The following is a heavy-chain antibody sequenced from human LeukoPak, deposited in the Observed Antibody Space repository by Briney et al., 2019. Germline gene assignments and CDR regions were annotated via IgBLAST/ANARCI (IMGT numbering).Heavy chain of an antibody. CDR1: GYSISNGYH. J-gene: IGHJ5*02. D-gene: IGHD3-10*01. V-gene: IGHV4-38-2*02. Sequence: PSETLSLTCAVSGYSISNGYHWGWIRQPPENGLEWIGSINHSGSTYYNPSLKSRVTISVDTSKNQFSLKLNSVTAADTAVYYCARDSGYDPGWFDPWGQGTPVTVSS. CDR3: ARDSGYDPGWFDP. CDR2: INHSGST.